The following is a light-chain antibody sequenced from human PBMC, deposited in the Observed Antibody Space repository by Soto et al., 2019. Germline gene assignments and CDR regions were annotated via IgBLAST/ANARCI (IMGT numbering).Light chain of an antibody. CDR2: GAS. V-gene: IGKV3-15*01. Sequence: EIVMTQSPATLSVSPGERATLSCRASQSVSSNLAWYQQKPGQAPRLLIYGASTRATGIPARFSGSGSGTEFTLTISSLQSEDFAVYYCQQRSNWPPYTFG. CDR3: QQRSNWPPYT. J-gene: IGKJ2*01. CDR1: QSVSSN.